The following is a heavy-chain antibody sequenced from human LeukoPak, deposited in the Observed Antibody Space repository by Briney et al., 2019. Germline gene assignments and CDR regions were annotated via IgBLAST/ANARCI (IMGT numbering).Heavy chain of an antibody. CDR2: IYTSGST. J-gene: IGHJ2*01. CDR1: GGSISSYY. D-gene: IGHD2-15*01. Sequence: SETLSLTCTVSGGSISSYYWSWIRQPAGKGLEWIGRIYTSGSTNYNPSLKTRVTMPVDTSKNQFSLKLSSVTAADTAVYYCARGYCSGGSCYQKPYWYFDLWGRGTLVTVSS. V-gene: IGHV4-4*07. CDR3: ARGYCSGGSCYQKPYWYFDL.